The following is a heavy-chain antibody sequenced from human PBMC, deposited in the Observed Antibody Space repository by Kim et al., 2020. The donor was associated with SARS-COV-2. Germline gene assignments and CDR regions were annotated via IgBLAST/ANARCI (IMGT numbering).Heavy chain of an antibody. D-gene: IGHD3-22*01. Sequence: TGYQQKFQGRVNMTRDTSKNTAYLELSSLKSEDTAVYYCTRVKNYYFGMDVWGPGTTVTVSS. CDR2: T. CDR3: TRVKNYYFGMDV. J-gene: IGHJ6*02. V-gene: IGHV1-8*01.